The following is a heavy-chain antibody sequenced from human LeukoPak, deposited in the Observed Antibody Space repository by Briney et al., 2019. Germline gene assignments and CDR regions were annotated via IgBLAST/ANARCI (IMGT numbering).Heavy chain of an antibody. Sequence: RTGGSLRLSCAASGFTFDDYAMHWVRQAPGKGLEWVSLISGDGGSAYYADSVKGRFTISRDNSKNSLYLQMNSLRTEDTALYYCAKDVWRFGELDYDYWGQGTLVTVSS. CDR3: AKDVWRFGELDYDY. D-gene: IGHD3-10*01. V-gene: IGHV3-43*02. J-gene: IGHJ4*02. CDR2: ISGDGGSA. CDR1: GFTFDDYA.